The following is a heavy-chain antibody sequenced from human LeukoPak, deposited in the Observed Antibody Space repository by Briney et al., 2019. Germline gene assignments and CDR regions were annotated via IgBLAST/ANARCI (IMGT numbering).Heavy chain of an antibody. D-gene: IGHD3-10*01. V-gene: IGHV4-61*02. J-gene: IGHJ4*02. Sequence: SETLSLTCTVSGGSISSGSYYWSWIRQPAGEGLEWIGRIYTSGSTNYNPSLKSRVTISVDTSKNQFSLKLSSVTAADTAVYYCARAPHYYGSGSYYPIDYWGQGTLVTVSS. CDR3: ARAPHYYGSGSYYPIDY. CDR1: GGSISSGSYY. CDR2: IYTSGST.